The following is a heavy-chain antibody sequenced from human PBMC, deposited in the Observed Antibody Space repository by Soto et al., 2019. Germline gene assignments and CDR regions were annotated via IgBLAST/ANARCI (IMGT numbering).Heavy chain of an antibody. CDR1: GYRFTSYW. CDR3: ARVTIVVVPAAYYYGMDV. Sequence: GESLKISCKGSGYRFTSYWISWVRQMPGKGLEWMGRIDPSDSYANYSPPFQGHVTISANKPISTAYLQWSSLKASDTAMYYCARVTIVVVPAAYYYGMDVWGQGTTVTVSS. J-gene: IGHJ6*02. V-gene: IGHV5-10-1*01. CDR2: IDPSDSYA. D-gene: IGHD2-2*01.